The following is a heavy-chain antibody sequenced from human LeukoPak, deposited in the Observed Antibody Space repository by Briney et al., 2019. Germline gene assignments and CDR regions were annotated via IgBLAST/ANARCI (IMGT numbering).Heavy chain of an antibody. V-gene: IGHV3-15*01. D-gene: IGHD3-22*01. Sequence: GGSLRLSCAASGYTFSSHAMSWVRQAPGKGLEWVAHIKTKTDGGTTDYAAPVKGRFTISRDDSKNTLYLQMDSLSAEDTAVYYCVKVDTWGQGTLVTVSS. CDR3: VKVDT. J-gene: IGHJ4*02. CDR2: IKTKTDGGTT. CDR1: GYTFSSHA.